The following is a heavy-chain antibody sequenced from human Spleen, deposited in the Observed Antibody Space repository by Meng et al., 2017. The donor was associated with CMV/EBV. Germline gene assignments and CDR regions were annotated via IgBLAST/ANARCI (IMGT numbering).Heavy chain of an antibody. V-gene: IGHV3-49*04. J-gene: IGHJ6*02. CDR3: ARVGVGQYYYYGMDV. CDR1: GFTFGVYA. CDR2: IRSKAHGATT. Sequence: GESLKISCTASGFTFGVYAMNWVRQAPGKGLEWVGLIRSKAHGATTEYAASVKGRFTISSDDSKSIAYLQMNSLKTEDTAVYYCARVGVGQYYYYGMDVWGQGTTVTVSS.